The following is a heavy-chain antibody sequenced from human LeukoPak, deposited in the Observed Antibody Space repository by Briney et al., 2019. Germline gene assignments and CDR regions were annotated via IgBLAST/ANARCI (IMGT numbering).Heavy chain of an antibody. J-gene: IGHJ4*02. CDR1: GFTFSSYA. V-gene: IGHV3-23*01. D-gene: IGHD1-26*01. Sequence: GGSLRLSCAASGFTFSSYAMSWVRQAPGKGLEWVSAISGSGGSTYYADSVKGRFTISRDNSKNKLYLQMNSLRAEDTAVYYCAKDQWERGYFDYWGQGTLVTVSS. CDR3: AKDQWERGYFDY. CDR2: ISGSGGST.